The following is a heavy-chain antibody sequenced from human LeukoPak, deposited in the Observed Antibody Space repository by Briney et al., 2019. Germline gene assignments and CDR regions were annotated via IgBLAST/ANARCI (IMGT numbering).Heavy chain of an antibody. CDR1: GFTFSSYA. J-gene: IGHJ5*02. D-gene: IGHD1-26*01. Sequence: PGGSLRLSCAASGFTFSSYAMDWVRQAPGKGLEWVAVISYDGSNKYYADSVKGRFTISRDNSKNTLYLQMNSLRAEDTAVYYCAREVGATQGRFDPWGQGTLVTVSS. CDR3: AREVGATQGRFDP. CDR2: ISYDGSNK. V-gene: IGHV3-30*04.